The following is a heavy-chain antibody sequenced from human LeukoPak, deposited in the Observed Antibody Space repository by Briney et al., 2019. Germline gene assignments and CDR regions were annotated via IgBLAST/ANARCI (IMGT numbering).Heavy chain of an antibody. Sequence: GGSLRLSCAASGFTFSSYSMNWVRQAPGKGLEWVSAISGSGGSTYYADSVKGRFSISRDNSKNTLYLQMNSLGAEDTAVYYCAHARGYSYGNFDYWGQGTLVTVSS. J-gene: IGHJ4*02. CDR3: AHARGYSYGNFDY. CDR2: ISGSGGST. V-gene: IGHV3-23*01. D-gene: IGHD5-18*01. CDR1: GFTFSSYS.